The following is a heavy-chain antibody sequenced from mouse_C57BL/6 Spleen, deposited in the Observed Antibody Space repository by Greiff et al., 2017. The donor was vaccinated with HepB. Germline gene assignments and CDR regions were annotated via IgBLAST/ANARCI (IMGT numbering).Heavy chain of an antibody. CDR3: AKGYYGSSSSYYFDY. D-gene: IGHD1-1*01. V-gene: IGHV1-80*01. Sequence: QVHVKQSGAELVKPGASVKISCKASGYAFSSYWMNWMKQRPGKGLEWIGQIYPGDGDTNYNGKFKGKATLTADKSSSTAYMQLSSLTSEDSAVYFCAKGYYGSSSSYYFDYWGQGTTLTVSS. J-gene: IGHJ2*01. CDR1: GYAFSSYW. CDR2: IYPGDGDT.